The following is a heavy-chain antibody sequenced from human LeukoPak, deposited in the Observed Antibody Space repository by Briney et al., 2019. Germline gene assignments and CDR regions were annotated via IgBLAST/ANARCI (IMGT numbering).Heavy chain of an antibody. V-gene: IGHV4-34*01. CDR3: PLTPVSATYYYGLDV. Sequence: SETLSLTCAVYGGSFSGYYWSWIRQPPGKGLEWIGEINHSGSTNYNPSLKSRVIISVDMSKNQYSLKLSSVTAADTAVYYCPLTPVSATYYYGLDVWGQGTTVTVSS. CDR1: GGSFSGYY. CDR2: INHSGST. D-gene: IGHD4-17*01. J-gene: IGHJ6*02.